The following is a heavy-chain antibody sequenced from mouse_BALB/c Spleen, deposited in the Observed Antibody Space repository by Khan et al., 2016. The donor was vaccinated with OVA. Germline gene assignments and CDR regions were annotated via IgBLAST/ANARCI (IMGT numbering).Heavy chain of an antibody. CDR1: GYTFTDYY. D-gene: IGHD1-2*01. V-gene: IGHV1-77*01. CDR3: ARRNYFGYTFAY. Sequence: VKLLESGAELARPGASVKLSCKASGYTFTDYYINWVKQRTGQGLEWIGEISPGSGDTYYNEKFKGTATLTADKSSSTAYMQLSSLTSEASAVYFCARRNYFGYTFAYWGQGTLVIVSA. J-gene: IGHJ3*01. CDR2: ISPGSGDT.